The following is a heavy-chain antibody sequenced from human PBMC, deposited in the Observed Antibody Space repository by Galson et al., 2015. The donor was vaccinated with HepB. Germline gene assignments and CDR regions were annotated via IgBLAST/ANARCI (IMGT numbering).Heavy chain of an antibody. V-gene: IGHV1-45*02. CDR3: ARSLRYCSSTSCPTAFDI. CDR1: GYTFTYRY. J-gene: IGHJ3*02. D-gene: IGHD2-2*01. CDR2: ITPFNGNT. Sequence: SVKVSCKASGYTFTYRYLHWVRQAPGQALEWMGWITPFNGNTNYAQKFQDRVTITRDRSMSTAYMELSSLRSEDTAMYYCARSLRYCSSTSCPTAFDIWGQGTMVTVSS.